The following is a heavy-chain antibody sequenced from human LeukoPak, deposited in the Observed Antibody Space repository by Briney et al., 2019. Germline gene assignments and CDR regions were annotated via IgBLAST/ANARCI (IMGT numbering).Heavy chain of an antibody. CDR2: IKKDGSET. V-gene: IGHV3-7*03. Sequence: GGSLRLSCAASGFTFSTSWMSWVRQVPGKGLEWVANIKKDGSETYYVDSVKGRFTISRDNAKNSLYLQMNSLRAEDTAMYYCARGRYSGTTYYFDYWGQRTLVTVSS. CDR3: ARGRYSGTTYYFDY. J-gene: IGHJ4*02. CDR1: GFTFSTSW. D-gene: IGHD5-12*01.